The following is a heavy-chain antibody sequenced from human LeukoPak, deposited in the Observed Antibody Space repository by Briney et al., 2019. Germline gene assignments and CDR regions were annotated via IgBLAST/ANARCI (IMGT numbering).Heavy chain of an antibody. CDR1: GLTLSSYA. CDR3: AKDQLRYVGWLSQLDY. Sequence: PGGSLRLSCAASGLTLSSYAMSWVRQAPGKGLEWVSAISGSGGSTYYADSVKGRFPISRDNSKNTLYLQLNSLRVEDTAVYYYAKDQLRYVGWLSQLDYWGQGTLVTVSS. D-gene: IGHD3-9*01. J-gene: IGHJ4*02. CDR2: ISGSGGST. V-gene: IGHV3-23*01.